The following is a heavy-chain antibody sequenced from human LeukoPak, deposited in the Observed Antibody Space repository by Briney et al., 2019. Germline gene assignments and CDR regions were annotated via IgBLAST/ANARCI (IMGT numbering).Heavy chain of an antibody. CDR1: GYTFTSYD. V-gene: IGHV1-8*03. CDR3: ARARQDYGDLIDY. Sequence: ASVKVPCKASGYTFTSYDINWVRQATGQGLEWMGWMNPNSGNTGYAQKFQGRVTITRNTSISTAYMELSSLRSEDTAVYYCARARQDYGDLIDYWGQGTLVTVSS. D-gene: IGHD4-17*01. CDR2: MNPNSGNT. J-gene: IGHJ4*02.